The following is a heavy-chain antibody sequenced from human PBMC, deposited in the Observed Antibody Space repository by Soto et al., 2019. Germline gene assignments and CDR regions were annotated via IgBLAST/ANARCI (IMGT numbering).Heavy chain of an antibody. CDR3: ARVLKYDVAFDI. V-gene: IGHV3-20*01. Sequence: GGSLRLSCAASGFTFDDYGMSWVRQAPGKGLEWVSGINWNGGSTGYADSVKGRFTISRDNAKNSLYLQMNSLRAEDTALYHCARVLKYDVAFDIWGQGTMVTVSS. J-gene: IGHJ3*02. CDR2: INWNGGST. D-gene: IGHD2-8*01. CDR1: GFTFDDYG.